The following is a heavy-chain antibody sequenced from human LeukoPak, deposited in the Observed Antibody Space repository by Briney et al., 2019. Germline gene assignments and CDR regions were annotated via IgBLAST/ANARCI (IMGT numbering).Heavy chain of an antibody. CDR3: ARDLAGGSYVINWYFDL. J-gene: IGHJ2*01. V-gene: IGHV4-59*12. CDR1: GGSISSYY. Sequence: SETLSLTCTVSGGSISSYYWSWIRQPPGKGLEWIGYVYYIGNTNYNPSLKSRVTMSVDTSKNQFSLKLSSVTAADTAVYYCARDLAGGSYVINWYFDLWGRGTLVTVSS. D-gene: IGHD1-26*01. CDR2: VYYIGNT.